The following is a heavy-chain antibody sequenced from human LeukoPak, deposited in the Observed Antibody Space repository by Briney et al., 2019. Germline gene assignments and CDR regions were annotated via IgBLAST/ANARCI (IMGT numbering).Heavy chain of an antibody. CDR3: AKGGKWDVTPFDY. V-gene: IGHV3-23*01. CDR2: ISGGGGST. J-gene: IGHJ4*02. CDR1: GFTFSSSA. D-gene: IGHD1-26*01. Sequence: GGSLRLSCAASGFTFSSSAMSWVRQAPGKGLEWVSTISGGGGSTYYADSVKGRFTISRDNSKNTLYLQVNSLRAEDTAVYYCAKGGKWDVTPFDYWGQGTLVTVSS.